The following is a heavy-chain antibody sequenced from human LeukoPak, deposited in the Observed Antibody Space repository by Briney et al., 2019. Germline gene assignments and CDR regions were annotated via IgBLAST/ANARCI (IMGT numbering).Heavy chain of an antibody. CDR3: ARDTPYSGSYRYFDY. CDR2: ISAYNGNT. J-gene: IGHJ4*02. CDR1: GYTFTSYG. V-gene: IGHV1-18*01. Sequence: GASVKVSCKASGYTFTSYGISWVRQAPGQGLEWMGWISAYNGNTNYAQKLQGRVTMTTDTSTSTAYMELRSLRSDDTAVYYCARDTPYSGSYRYFDYWGQGTLVTVSS. D-gene: IGHD1-26*01.